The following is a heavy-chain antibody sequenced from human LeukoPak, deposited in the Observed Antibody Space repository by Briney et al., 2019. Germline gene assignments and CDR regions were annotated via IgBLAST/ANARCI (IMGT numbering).Heavy chain of an antibody. CDR3: ARDTCSGGSCYNYHGMDV. D-gene: IGHD2-15*01. Sequence: GRSLRLSCAASGFTFSSYAMHWVRPAPGKGLEWVASISYDGSYKYYTDPAKGRFTVSRDNSKNTVYLQMNSLRAEDTAVYYCARDTCSGGSCYNYHGMDVWGQGTTVTVSS. CDR1: GFTFSSYA. V-gene: IGHV3-30-3*01. CDR2: ISYDGSYK. J-gene: IGHJ6*02.